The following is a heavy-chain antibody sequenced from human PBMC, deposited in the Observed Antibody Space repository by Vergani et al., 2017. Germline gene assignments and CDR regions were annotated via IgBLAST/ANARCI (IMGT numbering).Heavy chain of an antibody. CDR2: ISAYSGET. Sequence: QVQLVQSGSELKKPGASVKVSCKASGYTLSRYSIYWVRQAPGQGLEWMGWISAYSGETRYARSLQGRVTMTTDASTNTAYMSLRSLRSDDTAISYCSRGGFYTSRNDFKFYGLGVWGQGTTVTVTS. V-gene: IGHV1-18*04. CDR3: SRGGFYTSRNDFKFYGLGV. J-gene: IGHJ6*02. D-gene: IGHD3-3*01. CDR1: GYTLSRYS.